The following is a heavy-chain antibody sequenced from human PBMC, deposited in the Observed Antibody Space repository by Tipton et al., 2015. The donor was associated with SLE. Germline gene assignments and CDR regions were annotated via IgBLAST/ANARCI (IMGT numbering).Heavy chain of an antibody. D-gene: IGHD3/OR15-3a*01. CDR1: GYTFTNYW. CDR3: ARRRSERILISGFDTSHYYMDV. Sequence: VQLVQSGAEVKKPGESLKISCKVSGYTFTNYWVGWVRQVPGKGLEWMGIVFPGDSDTRYSPSFQGQVSISADKSISTAYLQWRSLQASDTAIYYCARRRSERILISGFDTSHYYMDVWGRGTTVTVSS. V-gene: IGHV5-51*03. CDR2: VFPGDSDT. J-gene: IGHJ6*03.